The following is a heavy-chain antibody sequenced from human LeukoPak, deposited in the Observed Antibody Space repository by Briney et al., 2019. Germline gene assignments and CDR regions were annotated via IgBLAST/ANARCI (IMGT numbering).Heavy chain of an antibody. CDR2: ITGRGENI. CDR3: AKDYYDSSGYRQGAFDI. CDR1: GFTFSSYG. V-gene: IGHV3-23*01. J-gene: IGHJ3*02. Sequence: PGGSLRLSCTASGFTFSSYGMNWVRQAPGKGLEWVSGITGRGENIYYAGSVKGRFTISRDNSKNTLYLQMNSLRAEDTAVYYCAKDYYDSSGYRQGAFDIWGQGTMVTVSS. D-gene: IGHD3-22*01.